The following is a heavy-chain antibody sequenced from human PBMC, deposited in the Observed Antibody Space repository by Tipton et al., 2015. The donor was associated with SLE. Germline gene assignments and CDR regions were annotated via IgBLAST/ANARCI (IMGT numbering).Heavy chain of an antibody. D-gene: IGHD5-18*01. Sequence: TLSLTCSVAGLSMTTRPWWTWVRQPPGKGLEWVGEVHHTGGNNYKSSLRGRVTISVDKSKNQFSLKLTSVTAADTAVYYCARWIPLTGINVWGQGATVTVSS. CDR3: ARWIPLTGINV. CDR2: VHHTGGN. J-gene: IGHJ6*02. CDR1: GLSMTTRPW. V-gene: IGHV4-4*02.